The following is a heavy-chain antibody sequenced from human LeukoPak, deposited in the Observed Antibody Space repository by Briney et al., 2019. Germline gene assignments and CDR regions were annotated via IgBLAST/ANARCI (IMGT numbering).Heavy chain of an antibody. Sequence: GGSLRLSCAASGFTFSSYSMNWVRQAPGKGLEWVSSISSSSSYIYYADSVRGRFTSSRDNAKNSVYLQMNSLRAEDRAVYYCVRDRHWLAFDYWGQGTLVTVSS. D-gene: IGHD6-19*01. V-gene: IGHV3-21*01. CDR1: GFTFSSYS. CDR2: ISSSSSYI. J-gene: IGHJ4*02. CDR3: VRDRHWLAFDY.